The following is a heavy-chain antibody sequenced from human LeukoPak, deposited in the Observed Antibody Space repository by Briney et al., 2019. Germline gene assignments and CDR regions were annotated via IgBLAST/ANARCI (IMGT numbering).Heavy chain of an antibody. J-gene: IGHJ4*02. Sequence: SQTLSLTCAISGDSVSSNSAAWNWIRQSPSRGLEWLGRTYYRSKWYNDYAVSVKSRITINPDTSKNQFSLKLSSVTAADTAVYYCATPRIAARPELDYWGQGTLVTVSS. CDR1: GDSVSSNSAA. CDR3: ATPRIAARPELDY. CDR2: TYYRSKWYN. V-gene: IGHV6-1*01. D-gene: IGHD6-6*01.